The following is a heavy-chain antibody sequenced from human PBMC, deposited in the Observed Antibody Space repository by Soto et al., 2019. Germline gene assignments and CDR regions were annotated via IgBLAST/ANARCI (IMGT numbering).Heavy chain of an antibody. CDR3: AGTTPYYFDY. CDR2: INHSGST. CDR1: GGSFSGYY. V-gene: IGHV4-34*01. J-gene: IGHJ4*02. D-gene: IGHD2-2*01. Sequence: SETLSLTCAVYGGSFSGYYWSWIRQPPGKGLEWIGEINHSGSTNYNPSLKSRVTISVDTSKNQFSLKLSSVTAADTAVYYCAGTTPYYFDYWGQGTLVTVSS.